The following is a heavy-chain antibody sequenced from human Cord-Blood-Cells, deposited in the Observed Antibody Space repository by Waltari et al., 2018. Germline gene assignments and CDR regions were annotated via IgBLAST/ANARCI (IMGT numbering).Heavy chain of an antibody. D-gene: IGHD6-19*01. J-gene: IGHJ4*02. V-gene: IGHV4-34*01. Sequence: QVQLQQWGAGLLKPSETLSLTCAVYGGAFSGYYWSWIRQPPGKGLEWSGEINNSGSTNYNPSLKSRVTIAVDTSKNQLSLKLRSVTAADTAVYYCAESSGWYFRCEYCGQGTLVTVSS. CDR2: INNSGST. CDR1: GGAFSGYY. CDR3: AESSGWYFRCEY.